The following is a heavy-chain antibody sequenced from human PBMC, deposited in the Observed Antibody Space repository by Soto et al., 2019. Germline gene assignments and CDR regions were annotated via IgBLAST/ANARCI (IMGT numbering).Heavy chain of an antibody. Sequence: SVKVFCKASGGTFSSYAISWVRQAPGQGLEWMGGIIPIFGTANYAQKFQGRVTIKADESTSTAYMEMSSLRSEDTAVYYRADSSGYYGTDAFDIWGQGTMDPVSS. V-gene: IGHV1-69*13. J-gene: IGHJ3*02. CDR2: IIPIFGTA. CDR3: ADSSGYYGTDAFDI. D-gene: IGHD3-22*01. CDR1: GGTFSSYA.